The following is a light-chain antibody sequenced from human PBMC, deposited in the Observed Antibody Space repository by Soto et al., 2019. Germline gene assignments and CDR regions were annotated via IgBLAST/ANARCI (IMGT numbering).Light chain of an antibody. CDR2: EVS. Sequence: QSALTQPASVSGSPGQSITISCTGTNSDVGGYNYVSWYQQHPGKAPKLMIYEVSYRPSGVSNRFSGSKSGNTASLTISGLQAEDEADYYCSSYTSSSTYVFGTGTKV. V-gene: IGLV2-14*01. CDR3: SSYTSSSTYV. CDR1: NSDVGGYNY. J-gene: IGLJ1*01.